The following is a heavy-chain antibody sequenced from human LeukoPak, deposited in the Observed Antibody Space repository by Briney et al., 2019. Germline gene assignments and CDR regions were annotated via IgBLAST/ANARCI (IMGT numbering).Heavy chain of an antibody. CDR2: INPNSGGT. CDR3: ARDYFNWNDGEDY. J-gene: IGHJ4*02. Sequence: GASVKVSCKASGYTFTGYHMHWVRQAPGQGLEWMGRINPNSGGTNYAQKFQGRVTMTRDTSISTAYMELSRLRSDDTAVYYCARDYFNWNDGEDYWGQGTLVTVSS. V-gene: IGHV1-2*06. CDR1: GYTFTGYH. D-gene: IGHD1-1*01.